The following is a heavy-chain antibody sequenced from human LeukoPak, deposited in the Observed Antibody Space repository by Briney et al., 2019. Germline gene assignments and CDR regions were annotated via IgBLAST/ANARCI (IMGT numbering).Heavy chain of an antibody. J-gene: IGHJ5*02. D-gene: IGHD5-12*01. CDR1: GGSFSGYY. Sequence: SETLSLTCAVYGGSFSGYYWSWIRQPPGKGLECIGEINHSGSTNYNPSLKSRVTISVDTSKNQFSLKLSSVTAADTAVYYCARQEQWLRRWFDPWGQGTLVTVSS. CDR2: INHSGST. V-gene: IGHV4-34*01. CDR3: ARQEQWLRRWFDP.